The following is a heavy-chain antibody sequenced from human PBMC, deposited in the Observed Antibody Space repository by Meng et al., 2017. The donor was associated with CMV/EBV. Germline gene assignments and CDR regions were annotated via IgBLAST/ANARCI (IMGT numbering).Heavy chain of an antibody. D-gene: IGHD2-15*01. Sequence: QVPLVPAGAEVKKPGASVQVSCKASGYTFTSYGISWARQAPGQGLEWMGWISAYNGNTNYAQKLQGRVTMTTDTSTSTAYMELRSLRADDTAVYYCARDPAWSVITPRRGFDYWGQGTLVTVSS. V-gene: IGHV1-18*01. J-gene: IGHJ4*02. CDR2: ISAYNGNT. CDR1: GYTFTSYG. CDR3: ARDPAWSVITPRRGFDY.